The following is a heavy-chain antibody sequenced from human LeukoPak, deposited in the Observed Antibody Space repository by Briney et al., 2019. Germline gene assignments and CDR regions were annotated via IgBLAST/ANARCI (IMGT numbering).Heavy chain of an antibody. CDR1: GGSFSGYY. Sequence: PSETLSLTCAVYGGSFSGYYWSWIRQPPGKGLEWIGEINHSGSTNYNPSLKSRVTISIDTSKNQFSLKLSSVTAADTAVYYCTRGRAYYDSTGYYYWGRGILVTVSS. D-gene: IGHD3-22*01. V-gene: IGHV4-34*01. J-gene: IGHJ4*02. CDR3: TRGRAYYDSTGYYY. CDR2: INHSGST.